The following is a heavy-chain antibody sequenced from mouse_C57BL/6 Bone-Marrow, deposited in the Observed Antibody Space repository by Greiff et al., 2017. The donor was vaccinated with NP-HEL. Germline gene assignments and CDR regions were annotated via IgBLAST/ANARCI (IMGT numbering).Heavy chain of an antibody. Sequence: DVMLVESGGDLVKPGGSLKLSCAASGFTFSSYGMSWVRQTPDKRLEWVATISSGGSYTYYPDSVKGRFTISRDNAKNTLYLQMSSLKSEDTAMYYCARLTTMVPWFAYWGQGTLVTVSA. D-gene: IGHD2-2*01. V-gene: IGHV5-6*02. CDR3: ARLTTMVPWFAY. J-gene: IGHJ3*01. CDR2: ISSGGSYT. CDR1: GFTFSSYG.